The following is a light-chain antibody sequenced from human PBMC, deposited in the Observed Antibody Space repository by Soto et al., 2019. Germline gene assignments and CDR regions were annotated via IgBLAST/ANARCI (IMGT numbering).Light chain of an antibody. CDR1: SSNIGAGYD. CDR3: QSYDTPVYV. CDR2: GNS. Sequence: QSVLTQPPSVSGAPGQRVTISCTGGSSNIGAGYDVHWYQQLPGAAPKPLIYGNSNRPSGVPDRFSGSRSGTSASLAITGLQPEDEADYYCQSYDTPVYVFGGGTKLTVL. J-gene: IGLJ1*01. V-gene: IGLV1-40*01.